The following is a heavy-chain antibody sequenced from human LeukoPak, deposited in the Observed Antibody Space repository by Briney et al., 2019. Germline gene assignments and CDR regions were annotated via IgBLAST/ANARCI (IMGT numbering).Heavy chain of an antibody. J-gene: IGHJ4*02. Sequence: GGSLRLSCAASGFTFSNYLIHWVRQAPGKGLVWVSPINSDGSTTNYADSVKGRSTISRDNAKSTVYLQVNSLRAEDTAVYYCARGSAAPGLIEYWGQGTLVTVSS. D-gene: IGHD6-13*01. CDR2: INSDGSTT. CDR3: ARGSAAPGLIEY. V-gene: IGHV3-74*01. CDR1: GFTFSNYL.